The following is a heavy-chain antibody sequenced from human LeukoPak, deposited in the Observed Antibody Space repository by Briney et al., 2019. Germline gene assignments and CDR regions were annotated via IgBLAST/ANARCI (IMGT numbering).Heavy chain of an antibody. J-gene: IGHJ3*02. Sequence: PGGSLRLSCAASGFTFSGYAMSWVRQAPGKGLEWVSAISGSGGSTYYADSVKGRFTISRDNSKNTLYLQMNSLRAEDTAVYYCAKGIAGYDAFDIWGQGTMVTVSS. V-gene: IGHV3-23*01. CDR1: GFTFSGYA. D-gene: IGHD6-13*01. CDR3: AKGIAGYDAFDI. CDR2: ISGSGGST.